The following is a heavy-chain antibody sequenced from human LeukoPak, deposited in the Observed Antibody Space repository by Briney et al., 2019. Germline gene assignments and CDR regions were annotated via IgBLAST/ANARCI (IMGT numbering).Heavy chain of an antibody. CDR3: VRETGWLFDF. D-gene: IGHD5-12*01. Sequence: PGGSLRLCCAASGFTFSSSWMTWVRQAPGKGLEWLANIKGDGSDKNYVDSVKGRFTIPRDNAKNSLFLQVNSLRAEDTAVYYCVRETGWLFDFWGQGTLVIVSS. CDR2: IKGDGSDK. CDR1: GFTFSSSW. J-gene: IGHJ4*02. V-gene: IGHV3-7*01.